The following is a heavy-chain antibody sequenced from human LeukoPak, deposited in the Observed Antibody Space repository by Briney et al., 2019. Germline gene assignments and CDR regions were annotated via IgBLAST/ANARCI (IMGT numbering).Heavy chain of an antibody. D-gene: IGHD4-17*01. CDR2: ISAYNGNT. J-gene: IGHJ3*02. Sequence: GASVKVSCKAYGYTFTSYGISWVRQAPGQGLEWMGWISAYNGNTNYAQKLQGRVTMTTDTSTSTAYMELRSLRSDDTAVYYCARGQDYGDYDNAFDIWGQGTMVTVSS. V-gene: IGHV1-18*01. CDR3: ARGQDYGDYDNAFDI. CDR1: GYTFTSYG.